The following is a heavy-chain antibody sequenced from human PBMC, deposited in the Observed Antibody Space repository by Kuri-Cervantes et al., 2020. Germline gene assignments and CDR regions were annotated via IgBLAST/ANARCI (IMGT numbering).Heavy chain of an antibody. J-gene: IGHJ6*02. CDR2: ISYDGSNK. Sequence: GESLKISCAASGFTFSSYAMHWVRQAPGKGLEWVAVISYDGSNKYYADSVKGRFTTSRDNSKNTLYLQMNSLRAEDTAVYYCARDGSGSFPYGMDVWGQGTTVTVSS. V-gene: IGHV3-30-3*01. CDR1: GFTFSSYA. CDR3: ARDGSGSFPYGMDV. D-gene: IGHD1-26*01.